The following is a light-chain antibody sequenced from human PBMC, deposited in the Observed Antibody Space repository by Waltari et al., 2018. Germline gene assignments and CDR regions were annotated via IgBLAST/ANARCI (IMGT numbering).Light chain of an antibody. Sequence: VLTQSPATLSLSPGERATLSCRASQSVSSYLAWSQQKPGLAPSLLIYDASNRATGTPARFSGSGAATDFTLTISSLEPEDFAVYYCQQRSNWPSFGFGGGTKVEIK. CDR3: QQRSNWPSFG. CDR1: QSVSSY. V-gene: IGKV3-11*01. CDR2: DAS. J-gene: IGKJ4*01.